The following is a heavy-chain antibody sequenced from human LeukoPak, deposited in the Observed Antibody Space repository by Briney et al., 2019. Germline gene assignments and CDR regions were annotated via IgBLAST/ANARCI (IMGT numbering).Heavy chain of an antibody. Sequence: SETLSLTCTVSGGSISSSSYYWGWIRQPPGKGLEWIGSIYYSGSTYYNPSLKSRVTISVDTSKNQFSLKLSSVTAADTAVYYCARDASITMVRGVNPHPFDYWGQGTLVTVSS. J-gene: IGHJ4*02. CDR3: ARDASITMVRGVNPHPFDY. V-gene: IGHV4-39*07. CDR1: GGSISSSSYY. D-gene: IGHD3-10*01. CDR2: IYYSGST.